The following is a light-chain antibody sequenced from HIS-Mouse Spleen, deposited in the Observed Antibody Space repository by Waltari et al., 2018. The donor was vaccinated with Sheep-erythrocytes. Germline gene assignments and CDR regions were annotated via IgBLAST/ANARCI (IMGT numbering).Light chain of an antibody. CDR2: QDS. CDR3: QAWDSSTVV. J-gene: IGLJ2*01. Sequence: SYELTQPPSVSVSPGQTASITCSGDKLGDKYACWYQQKPGHSPVLVIYQDSKRPSGSPERFSGSNSGNTATLTLSGTQSMDEADYYCQAWDSSTVVFGGGTKLTVL. V-gene: IGLV3-1*01. CDR1: KLGDKY.